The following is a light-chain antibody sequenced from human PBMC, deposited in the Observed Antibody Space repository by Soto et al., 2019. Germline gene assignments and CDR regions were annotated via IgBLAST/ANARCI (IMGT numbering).Light chain of an antibody. CDR3: VLYMGSGIVV. V-gene: IGLV8-61*01. Sequence: QSVVTQEPSFSVSPGGTVTLTCGLSSGSVSTSYYPSWYHQTPGQAPRTLISSTNTRSSGVPDRFSGSILGNKAALTTTGAQVDDDSDYYCVLYMGSGIVVFGTGTKLTVL. J-gene: IGLJ1*01. CDR2: STN. CDR1: SGSVSTSYY.